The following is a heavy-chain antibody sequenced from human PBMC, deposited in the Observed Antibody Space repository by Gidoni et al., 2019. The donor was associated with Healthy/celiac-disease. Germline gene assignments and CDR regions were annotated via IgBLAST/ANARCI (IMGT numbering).Heavy chain of an antibody. CDR1: GFPFSSYA. Sequence: QVQLVESGGGVVQPGRSLRLSCAASGFPFSSYAMHWVRQAPGKGLEGVAVISYDGSNKYYADSVKGRFTISRDNSKNTLYLQMNSLRAEDTAVYYCARSKAVAGTSDYWGQGTLVTVSS. D-gene: IGHD6-19*01. V-gene: IGHV3-30-3*01. CDR2: ISYDGSNK. J-gene: IGHJ4*02. CDR3: ARSKAVAGTSDY.